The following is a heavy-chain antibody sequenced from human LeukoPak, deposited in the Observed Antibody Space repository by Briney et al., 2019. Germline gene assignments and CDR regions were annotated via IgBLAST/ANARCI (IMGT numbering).Heavy chain of an antibody. J-gene: IGHJ4*02. V-gene: IGHV3-74*01. CDR3: ARPPRGSYGYDY. CDR1: GFTFSGYW. CDR2: INSDGSST. D-gene: IGHD5-18*01. Sequence: RGSLRLSCAASGFTFSGYWMHWVRQAPGKGLVWVSRINSDGSSTSYADSVKGRFTISRDTAKNTLYLQMNSLRAEDTAAYYCARPPRGSYGYDYWGQGTLVTVSS.